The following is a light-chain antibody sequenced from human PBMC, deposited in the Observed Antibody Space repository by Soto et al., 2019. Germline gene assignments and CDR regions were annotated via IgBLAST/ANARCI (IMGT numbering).Light chain of an antibody. CDR3: SSYTTSSTRV. Sequence: QSVLTQPASVSGSPGQSITISCTGTSSDVGAYDFVSWYQQHPDKAPKLMIYEVRNRPSGGSNRFSGSKSVNTATLTISGLQAEDEADYYCSSYTTSSTRVFGTGTTVTVL. J-gene: IGLJ1*01. CDR1: SSDVGAYDF. V-gene: IGLV2-14*03. CDR2: EVR.